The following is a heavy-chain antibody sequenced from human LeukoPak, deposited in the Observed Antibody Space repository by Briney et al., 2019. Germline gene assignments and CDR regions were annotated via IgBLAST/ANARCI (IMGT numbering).Heavy chain of an antibody. J-gene: IGHJ4*02. D-gene: IGHD5-12*01. CDR1: GGSISSDNYY. CDR2: IYTSGST. Sequence: PSETLSLTCTVSGGSISSDNYYWSWIRQPAGKGLEWIGRIYTSGSTNYNPSLKSRLTISVDTSKNQFSLMLSSVTAADTAVYYCAREGYSGSDSNLWGQGTLVTVSS. V-gene: IGHV4-61*02. CDR3: AREGYSGSDSNL.